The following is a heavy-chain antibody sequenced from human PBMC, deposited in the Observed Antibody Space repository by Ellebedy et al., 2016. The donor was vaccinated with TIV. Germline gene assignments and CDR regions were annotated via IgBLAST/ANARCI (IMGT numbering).Heavy chain of an antibody. CDR2: IGTVGDT. Sequence: PGGSLRLSCAASGFTFSSYDMHWVRQATGKGLERVSAIGTVGDTYYPGSVKGRFTISRENAKNSLYLQMNSLRAEDTAVYYCAADYGDYIIEDWGQGTLITVSS. D-gene: IGHD4-17*01. V-gene: IGHV3-13*01. CDR3: AADYGDYIIED. J-gene: IGHJ4*02. CDR1: GFTFSSYD.